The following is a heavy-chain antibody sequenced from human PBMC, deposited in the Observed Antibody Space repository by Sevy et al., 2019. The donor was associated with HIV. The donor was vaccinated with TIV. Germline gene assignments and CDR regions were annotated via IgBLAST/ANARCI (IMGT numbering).Heavy chain of an antibody. D-gene: IGHD3-3*01. Sequence: SETLSLTCTVSGGSFSTSYYWGWVRQPPGKGPEWVGCIHYSGSTYYNPSLKSRVSISVDTSKNSFSLKRSSVTAADTAVYYCANMGRGYYFYFELWGQGTLVTVSS. V-gene: IGHV4-39*02. J-gene: IGHJ4*02. CDR1: GGSFSTSYY. CDR3: ANMGRGYYFYFEL. CDR2: IHYSGST.